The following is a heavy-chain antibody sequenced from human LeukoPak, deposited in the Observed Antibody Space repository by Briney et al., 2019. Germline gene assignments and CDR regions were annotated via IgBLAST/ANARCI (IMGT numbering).Heavy chain of an antibody. CDR1: GYPFSAHF. V-gene: IGHV7-4-1*02. J-gene: IGHJ4*02. CDR3: VGGTPTPGMDY. Sequence: ASVTVSCKASGYPFSAHFLNWVRQAPGQGLEWMGNIDTTTGNPRYAQDFTGRFVFSLDTSVSTAYLQITSLKADDTAAYYCVGGTPTPGMDYWGQGTQVTVSS. CDR2: IDTTTGNP. D-gene: IGHD1-1*01.